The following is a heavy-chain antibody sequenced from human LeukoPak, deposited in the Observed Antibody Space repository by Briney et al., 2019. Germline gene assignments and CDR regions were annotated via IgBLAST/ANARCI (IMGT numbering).Heavy chain of an antibody. Sequence: PGRSLRLSCAASGFTFSSYSMNWVRQAPGKGLEWVSSISSSSSYIYYADSVKGRFTISRDNAKNSLYLQMNSLRAEDTAVYYCARSRRDRDAFDIWGQGTMVTVSS. V-gene: IGHV3-21*01. J-gene: IGHJ3*02. CDR3: ARSRRDRDAFDI. CDR2: ISSSSSYI. CDR1: GFTFSSYS. D-gene: IGHD5-24*01.